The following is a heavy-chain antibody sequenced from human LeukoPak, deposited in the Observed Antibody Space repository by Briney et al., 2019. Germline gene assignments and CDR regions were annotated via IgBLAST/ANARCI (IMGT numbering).Heavy chain of an antibody. CDR3: ARHYYDSSGYYYVRY. CDR2: IYYSGST. D-gene: IGHD3-22*01. CDR1: GGSIGSSSYY. V-gene: IGHV4-39*07. Sequence: PSGTLSLTCTVSGGSIGSSSYYWGWIRQPPGKGLEWIGSIYYSGSTYYNPSLKSRVTISVDTSKNQFSLKLSSVTAADTAVYYCARHYYDSSGYYYVRYWGQGTLVTVSS. J-gene: IGHJ4*02.